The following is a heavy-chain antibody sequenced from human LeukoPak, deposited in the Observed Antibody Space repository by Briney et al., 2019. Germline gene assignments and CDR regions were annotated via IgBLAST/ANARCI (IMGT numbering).Heavy chain of an antibody. V-gene: IGHV3-20*04. J-gene: IGHJ4*02. Sequence: GGSLRLSCTASGFIFDNYGKTWVRQAPGKALEWVSGLNWNGESTGYADSVRGRFTISRDNAKDSLFLQMDSLRVEDAAFYFCARGEQWLDSWGRGTLVTVSS. CDR2: LNWNGEST. CDR3: ARGEQWLDS. CDR1: GFIFDNYG. D-gene: IGHD6-19*01.